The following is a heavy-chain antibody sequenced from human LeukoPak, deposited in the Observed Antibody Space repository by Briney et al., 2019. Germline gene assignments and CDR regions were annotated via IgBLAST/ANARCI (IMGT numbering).Heavy chain of an antibody. J-gene: IGHJ4*02. V-gene: IGHV5-51*01. CDR1: GYRFTNYW. D-gene: IGHD5-24*01. Sequence: GESLKISCKGSGYRFTNYWIGWVRQMPGKGLGWMGIIYPGDSDTRYSPSFQGQVTISADKSISTASLQWSSLKASDTAMYYCARLGNGYNSGGVYWGQGTLVTVSS. CDR2: IYPGDSDT. CDR3: ARLGNGYNSGGVY.